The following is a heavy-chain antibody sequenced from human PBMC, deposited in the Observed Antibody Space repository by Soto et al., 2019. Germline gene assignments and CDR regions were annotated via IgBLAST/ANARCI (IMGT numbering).Heavy chain of an antibody. J-gene: IGHJ4*02. CDR3: AHRGGATVGLYYFDY. Sequence: SGPTLVNPTQTLTLTCTFSGFALSTAGVGVSWIRQPPGKALEWLALIYWHDDKRYSPSLKSRLTTTKDTSKNQVVLTMTNVDPVDTATYYCAHRGGATVGLYYFDYWGQGALVTVSS. V-gene: IGHV2-5*01. CDR1: GFALSTAGVG. D-gene: IGHD3-16*01. CDR2: IYWHDDK.